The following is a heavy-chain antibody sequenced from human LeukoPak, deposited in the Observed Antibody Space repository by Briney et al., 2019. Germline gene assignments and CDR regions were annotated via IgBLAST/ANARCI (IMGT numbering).Heavy chain of an antibody. CDR3: AREYSSGPKQTDAFDI. D-gene: IGHD3-22*01. J-gene: IGHJ3*02. CDR1: GFTFSCCA. Sequence: GGSLRLSCAASGFTFSCCAIHWVRQVTGKGLVWVSRISGDEIWTSYADSVKGRFIISRDNAKDTLYLQMNSLRTEDTAVYYCAREYSSGPKQTDAFDIWGQGTMVTVSS. V-gene: IGHV3-74*01. CDR2: ISGDEIWT.